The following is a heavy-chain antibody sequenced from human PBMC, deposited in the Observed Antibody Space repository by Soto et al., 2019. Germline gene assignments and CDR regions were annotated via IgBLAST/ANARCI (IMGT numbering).Heavy chain of an antibody. J-gene: IGHJ1*01. CDR2: INPNGGST. CDR3: VGSSGCGFGSIIDGPDLCAF. Sequence: SSVKLCCEARADRFTSYYIHWVRQAPGHGHEWMGIINPNGGSTRFAQTFQGRITMTTDTSTSTVYMELRSLRSEDTAVYYCVGSSGCGFGSIIDGPDLCAFRGQ. CDR1: ADRFTSYY. V-gene: IGHV1-46*01. D-gene: IGHD2-21*01.